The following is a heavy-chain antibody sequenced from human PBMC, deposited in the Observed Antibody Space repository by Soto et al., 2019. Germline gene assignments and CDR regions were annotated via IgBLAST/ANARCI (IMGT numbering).Heavy chain of an antibody. CDR1: GYTFISYD. Sequence: QVQLVQSGAEVKKPGAPVKVSCKASGYTFISYDINWVRQATGQGLEWMGWMNPNTGDTGYAQKFQGRVTMTRNTSINTANLELSGLRSDDTAVYFCARGDGYIFDYWGQGTLVTVSS. V-gene: IGHV1-8*01. J-gene: IGHJ4*02. CDR3: ARGDGYIFDY. D-gene: IGHD5-12*01. CDR2: MNPNTGDT.